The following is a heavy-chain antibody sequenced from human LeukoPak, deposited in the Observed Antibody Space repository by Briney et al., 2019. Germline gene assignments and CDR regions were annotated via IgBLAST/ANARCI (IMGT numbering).Heavy chain of an antibody. V-gene: IGHV3-73*01. Sequence: GGSLELSCAASGFTFSGSAMHWVRQASGKGLEWVGRIRSKANSYATAYAASVKGRFTISRDDSKNTAYLQMNSLKTEDTAVYYCTRQLTDYDFWSGYSHDAFDIWGQGTMVTVSS. D-gene: IGHD3-3*01. CDR2: IRSKANSYAT. CDR1: GFTFSGSA. J-gene: IGHJ3*02. CDR3: TRQLTDYDFWSGYSHDAFDI.